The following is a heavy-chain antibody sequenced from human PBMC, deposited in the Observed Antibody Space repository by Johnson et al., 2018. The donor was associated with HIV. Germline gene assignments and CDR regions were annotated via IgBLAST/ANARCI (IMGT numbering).Heavy chain of an antibody. CDR3: ARDGIWELSGAAFDI. J-gene: IGHJ3*02. CDR1: GFSFSDYY. CDR2: ITSSGTS. V-gene: IGHV3-11*04. Sequence: QVQLVESGGNLVKPGGSLRLSCAASGFSFSDYYMTWIRQAPGKGLEWVSYITSSGTSYCADSVKGRFTISRDNAKSSLYLQMNSLRAEDTAVYYCARDGIWELSGAAFDIWGQGTMVTVSS. D-gene: IGHD1-26*01.